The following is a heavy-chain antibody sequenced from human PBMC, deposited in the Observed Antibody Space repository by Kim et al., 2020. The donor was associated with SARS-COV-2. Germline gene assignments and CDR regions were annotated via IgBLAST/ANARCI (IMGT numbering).Heavy chain of an antibody. Sequence: YANSAKGRFSISRDNSKNTLYLQMNSLRPEDMALYYCATERGDNAFDIWGQGTMVTVSS. J-gene: IGHJ3*02. V-gene: IGHV3-30*01. CDR3: ATERGDNAFDI.